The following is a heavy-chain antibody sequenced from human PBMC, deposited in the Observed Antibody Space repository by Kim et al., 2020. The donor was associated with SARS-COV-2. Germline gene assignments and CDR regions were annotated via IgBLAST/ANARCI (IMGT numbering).Heavy chain of an antibody. CDR2: ISYDGSNK. J-gene: IGHJ5*02. Sequence: GGSLRLSCAASGFTCSSYGMHWVRQAPGKGLEWVAVISYDGSNKYYADSVKGRFTISRDNSKNTLYLQMNSLRAEDTAVYYCARAYGSGSYGDNWFDPWGQGTLVTVSS. CDR1: GFTCSSYG. D-gene: IGHD3-10*01. V-gene: IGHV3-33*05. CDR3: ARAYGSGSYGDNWFDP.